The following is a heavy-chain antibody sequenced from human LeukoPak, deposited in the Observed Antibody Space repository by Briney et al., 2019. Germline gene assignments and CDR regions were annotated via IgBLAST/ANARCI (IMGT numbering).Heavy chain of an antibody. CDR1: GFTFSNFW. CDR2: ISHDGSEK. V-gene: IGHV3-7*05. J-gene: IGHJ4*02. Sequence: GGSLRLSCSASGFTFSNFWMAWVRQAPGKGLEWVTNISHDGSEKYCVDSAKGRFTISRDNAKNSLYLQMNSLRADDTAVYYCAREGPMTRSGSYDYWGRGTLVTVSS. CDR3: AREGPMTRSGSYDY. D-gene: IGHD1-26*01.